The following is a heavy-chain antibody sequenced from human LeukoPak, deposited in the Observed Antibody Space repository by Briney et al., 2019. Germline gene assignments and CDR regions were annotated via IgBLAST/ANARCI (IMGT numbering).Heavy chain of an antibody. J-gene: IGHJ4*02. CDR3: ARGVYIAAAQYGY. V-gene: IGHV4-59*01. D-gene: IGHD6-13*01. Sequence: SETPSRTCPVSGGSISSYYMSWIRHPPRKGREWSGYIYYSGTTNYNPSLKSRVTISVDTSKNEFSLKLSSVTAAEAAVYYCARGVYIAAAQYGYWGQGTLVTVSS. CDR2: IYYSGTT. CDR1: GGSISSYY.